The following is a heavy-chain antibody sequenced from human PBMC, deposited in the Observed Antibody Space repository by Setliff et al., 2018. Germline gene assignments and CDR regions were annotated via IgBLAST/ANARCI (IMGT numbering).Heavy chain of an antibody. CDR2: IYYSGST. Sequence: SETLSLTCTVSGGSISSSSYYWGWIRQPPGKGLEWIGGIYYSGSTYYNPSLKSRVTISVDTSKNQFSLKLSSVTAADTAVYYCARTPYSSSSGGFDSWGQGILVT. CDR1: GGSISSSSYY. J-gene: IGHJ4*02. CDR3: ARTPYSSSSGGFDS. D-gene: IGHD6-6*01. V-gene: IGHV4-39*01.